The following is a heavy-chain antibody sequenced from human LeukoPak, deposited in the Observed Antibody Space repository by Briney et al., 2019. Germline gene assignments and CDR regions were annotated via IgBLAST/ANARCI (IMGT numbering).Heavy chain of an antibody. J-gene: IGHJ3*02. V-gene: IGHV3-9*01. CDR2: ISWNSGSI. CDR3: AKDMRGSLFFDI. Sequence: GGSLRLSCAASGFTFDDYAMHWVRQAPGKGLEWVSGISWNSGSIGYADSVKGRFTISRDNAKNSLYLQMNSLRTEDTALYYCAKDMRGSLFFDIWGQGTMVTVSS. CDR1: GFTFDDYA.